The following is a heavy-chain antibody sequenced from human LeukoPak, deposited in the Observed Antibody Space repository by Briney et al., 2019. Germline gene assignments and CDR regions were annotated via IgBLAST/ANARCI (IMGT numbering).Heavy chain of an antibody. J-gene: IGHJ4*02. D-gene: IGHD3-10*01. CDR1: GGSISGYY. Sequence: SETLSLTCSVSGGSISGYYWSWIRHPAGEGLEWIGHVYTTGSTNYNPSLKSRVTVSVDTSKNQFSLKLRTVTAADTAVYYCARCSYDSGNYRLDYWGQGVLVTVSS. CDR3: ARCSYDSGNYRLDY. CDR2: VYTTGST. V-gene: IGHV4-4*07.